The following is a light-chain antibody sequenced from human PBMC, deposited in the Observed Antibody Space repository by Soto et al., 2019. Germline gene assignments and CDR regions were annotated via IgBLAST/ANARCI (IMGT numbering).Light chain of an antibody. CDR1: QSVSNSD. J-gene: IGKJ4*01. Sequence: EIVMTQSPATLSVSPGERATLSCRASQSVSNSDLAWYQQKPGQAPRLLIYDASNRATGIPARFSGSRSGTDFTLTISSLEPEDFAVYYCQQRSIWPLTFGGGTKVDIK. V-gene: IGKV3-11*01. CDR2: DAS. CDR3: QQRSIWPLT.